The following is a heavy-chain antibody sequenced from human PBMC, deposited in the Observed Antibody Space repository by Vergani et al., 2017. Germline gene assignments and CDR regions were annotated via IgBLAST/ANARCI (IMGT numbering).Heavy chain of an antibody. D-gene: IGHD3/OR15-3a*01. CDR2: VYPSGTT. Sequence: QVQLHESGPGLVKPSETLSLICTVSGVSMQSGSFYWTWIRQTAERRLEWIGRVYPSGTTNYNPSLNGRVTIFVDKSKNLLSLRLKSVTAADTAVYYCARGETRTDWFDPWGQGTLGTVSS. J-gene: IGHJ5*02. CDR3: ARGETRTDWFDP. V-gene: IGHV4-61*02. CDR1: GVSMQSGSFY.